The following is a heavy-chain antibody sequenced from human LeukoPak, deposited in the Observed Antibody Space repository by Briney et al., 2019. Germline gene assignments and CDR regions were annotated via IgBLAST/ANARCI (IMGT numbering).Heavy chain of an antibody. CDR1: GGSISSYY. V-gene: IGHV4-59*08. CDR2: IYYSGST. D-gene: IGHD3-22*01. CDR3: ARLVRTYYYDSSGYYWDY. J-gene: IGHJ4*02. Sequence: SETLSLTCTVSGGSISSYYWSWIRQPPGKGLEYIGYIYYSGSTNYNPSHKSRVTISVDTSKNQFSLKLSSVTAADMAVYYCARLVRTYYYDSSGYYWDYWGQGTLVTVSS.